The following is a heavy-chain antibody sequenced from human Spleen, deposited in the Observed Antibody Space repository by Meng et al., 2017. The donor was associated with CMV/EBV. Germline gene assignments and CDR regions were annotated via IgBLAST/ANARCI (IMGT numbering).Heavy chain of an antibody. Sequence: QLQPQESGPGLVKPSEPLSLTCTVSGGSISSSSYYWAWIRQPPGEGLEWIGSVVYSGTTYYTSSLKSRVSISVDTSKNQFSLKLSSVTAADTAVYYCARHHHSPTFDYWGQGTLVTVSS. V-gene: IGHV4-39*01. D-gene: IGHD1-14*01. CDR3: ARHHHSPTFDY. J-gene: IGHJ4*02. CDR1: GGSISSSSYY. CDR2: VVYSGTT.